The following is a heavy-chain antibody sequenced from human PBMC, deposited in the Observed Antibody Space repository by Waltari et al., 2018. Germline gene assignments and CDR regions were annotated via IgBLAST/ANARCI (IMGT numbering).Heavy chain of an antibody. Sequence: QVQLQQWGAGLLKPSETLSLTCAVYGGSFSGYYWSWIRQPPGKGLEWIGEINHSGSTNYNPSLKSRVTISVDTSKNQFSLKLSSVTAADTAVYYCARHSRTTPYSSSWSKSGRYNWFDPWGQGTLVTVSS. CDR2: INHSGST. V-gene: IGHV4-34*01. J-gene: IGHJ5*02. D-gene: IGHD6-13*01. CDR1: GGSFSGYY. CDR3: ARHSRTTPYSSSWSKSGRYNWFDP.